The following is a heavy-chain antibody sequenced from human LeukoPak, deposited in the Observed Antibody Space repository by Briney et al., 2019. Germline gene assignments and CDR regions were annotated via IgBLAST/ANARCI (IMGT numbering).Heavy chain of an antibody. CDR1: GFTFSNYG. V-gene: IGHV3-30*18. Sequence: GGSLRLSCVASGFTFSNYGMHWVRQAPGKGLEWVATITYDGSSEYYADSVKDRFTVSRDNSKNTLYLQMSSLKTEDTAVYYCAKRGDGGHKSLEYWGQGTLVIVSS. D-gene: IGHD3-16*01. CDR3: AKRGDGGHKSLEY. J-gene: IGHJ4*02. CDR2: ITYDGSSE.